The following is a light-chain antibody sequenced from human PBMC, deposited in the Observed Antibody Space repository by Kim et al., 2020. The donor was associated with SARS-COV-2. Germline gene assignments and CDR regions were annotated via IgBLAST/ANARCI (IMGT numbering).Light chain of an antibody. V-gene: IGKV3-20*01. CDR3: QQYASSLLT. J-gene: IGKJ4*01. CDR2: DAS. Sequence: EIVLTQSPGTLSLSPGERATLSCRASQSVASSYLAWYQQKPGQAPKLLIYDASRRATGIPDRFSGRGSGTDFTLTISRLEPADFAVYYCQQYASSLLTFGGGTKVEIK. CDR1: QSVASSY.